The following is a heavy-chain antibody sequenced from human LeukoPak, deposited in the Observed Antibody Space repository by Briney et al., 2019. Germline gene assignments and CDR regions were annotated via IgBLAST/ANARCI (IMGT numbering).Heavy chain of an antibody. Sequence: PSETLSLTCAVYGGSFSGYYWSWIRQPPGKGLEWIGEINHSGSTNYNPSLKSRVTISVDTSKNQFSLKLSSVTAADTAVYYCARTYRWQQLALYNWFDPWGQGTLVTVSS. CDR1: GGSFSGYY. V-gene: IGHV4-34*01. D-gene: IGHD6-13*01. CDR3: ARTYRWQQLALYNWFDP. J-gene: IGHJ5*02. CDR2: INHSGST.